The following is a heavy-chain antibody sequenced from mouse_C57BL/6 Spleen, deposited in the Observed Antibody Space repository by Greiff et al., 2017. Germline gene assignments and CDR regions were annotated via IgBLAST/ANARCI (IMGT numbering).Heavy chain of an antibody. V-gene: IGHV5-12*01. Sequence: DVMLVESGGGLVQPGGSLKLSCAASGFTFSDYYMYWVRQTPEKRLEWVAYISNGGGSTYYPDTVKGRFTISRDNAKNTLYLQMSRLKSEDTAMYYCASRSRIAYWGQGTLVTVSA. CDR2: ISNGGGST. CDR3: ASRSRIAY. J-gene: IGHJ3*01. CDR1: GFTFSDYY.